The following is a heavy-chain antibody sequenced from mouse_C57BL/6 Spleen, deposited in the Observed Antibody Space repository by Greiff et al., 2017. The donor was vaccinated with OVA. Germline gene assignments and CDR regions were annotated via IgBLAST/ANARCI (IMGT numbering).Heavy chain of an antibody. D-gene: IGHD1-2*01. V-gene: IGHV1-15*01. CDR1: GYTFTDYE. CDR2: IDPETGGT. Sequence: QVQLKQSGAELVRPGASVTLSCKASGYTFTDYEMHWVKQTPVHGLEWIGAIDPETGGTAYNQKFKGKAILTADKSSSTAYMELRSLTSEDSAVYYCTRDDYGPYAMDYWGQGTSVTVSS. CDR3: TRDDYGPYAMDY. J-gene: IGHJ4*01.